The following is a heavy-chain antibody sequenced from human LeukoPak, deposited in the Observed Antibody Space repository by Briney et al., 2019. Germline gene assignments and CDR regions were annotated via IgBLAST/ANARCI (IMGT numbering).Heavy chain of an antibody. V-gene: IGHV5-51*01. Sequence: GESLKISCKGSGYSFTSYWIGWVRQMPGKGLEWVGIVNPGDSDIRYSPSFQGQVTISADKSISAAYLQWSSLKASDTAMYYCARHVGDSSGYYYRTMYYFDYWGQGTLVTVSS. D-gene: IGHD3-22*01. J-gene: IGHJ4*02. CDR1: GYSFTSYW. CDR3: ARHVGDSSGYYYRTMYYFDY. CDR2: VNPGDSDI.